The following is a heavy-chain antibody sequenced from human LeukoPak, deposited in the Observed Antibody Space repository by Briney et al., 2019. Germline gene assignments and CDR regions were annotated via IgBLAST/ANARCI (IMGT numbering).Heavy chain of an antibody. V-gene: IGHV4-59*08. Sequence: KPSETLSLTCTVSGGSISSYYWSWIRQPPGEGLEWIGYIYYSGSTNYNPSLKSRVTMSVDTSKNQFSLNLSSVTAADTAVYYCARARGTYYYDSSGIIDYWGQGTLVTVSS. J-gene: IGHJ4*02. D-gene: IGHD3-22*01. CDR1: GGSISSYY. CDR3: ARARGTYYYDSSGIIDY. CDR2: IYYSGST.